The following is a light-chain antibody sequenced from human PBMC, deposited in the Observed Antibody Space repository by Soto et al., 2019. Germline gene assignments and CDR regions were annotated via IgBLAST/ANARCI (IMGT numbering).Light chain of an antibody. V-gene: IGLV1-40*01. CDR2: GNS. CDR1: NSNIGAGYD. Sequence: QSVLTQPPSVSGAPGQRVTISCTGSNSNIGAGYDVHWYQHLPGTAPKLLIFGNSNRPSGVPDRFSGSKSGTSASLAITGLQAEDEADYYCQSYDSSRSVVFGGGTKLTVL. CDR3: QSYDSSRSVV. J-gene: IGLJ2*01.